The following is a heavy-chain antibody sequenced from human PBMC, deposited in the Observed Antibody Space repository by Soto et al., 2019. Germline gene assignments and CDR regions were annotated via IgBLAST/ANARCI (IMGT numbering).Heavy chain of an antibody. CDR3: ARDFRPPYGVRYFDY. Sequence: EVQLVESGGGLVQPGGSLGLSCAASGFTVSSNYMSWVRRAPGKGLGWVSVIYSGGSTYYADSVKGRFTISRHNSKNTLYLLMNSLRAEDTAVYYCARDFRPPYGVRYFDYWGQGTLVTVSS. V-gene: IGHV3-53*04. D-gene: IGHD4-17*01. CDR2: IYSGGST. J-gene: IGHJ4*02. CDR1: GFTVSSNY.